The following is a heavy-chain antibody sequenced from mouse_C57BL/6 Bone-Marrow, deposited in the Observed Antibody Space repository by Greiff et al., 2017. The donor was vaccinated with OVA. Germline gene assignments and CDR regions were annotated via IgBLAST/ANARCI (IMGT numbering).Heavy chain of an antibody. CDR2: INPYNGGT. J-gene: IGHJ4*01. CDR3: ARSAHGSSYVYAMDY. CDR1: GYTFTDYY. D-gene: IGHD1-1*01. V-gene: IGHV1-19*01. Sequence: VQLKQSGPVLVKPGASVKMSCKASGYTFTDYYMNWVKQSHGKSLEWIGVINPYNGGTSYNQKFKGKATLTVDKSSSTAYMELNSLTSEDSAVYYCARSAHGSSYVYAMDYWGQGTSVTVSS.